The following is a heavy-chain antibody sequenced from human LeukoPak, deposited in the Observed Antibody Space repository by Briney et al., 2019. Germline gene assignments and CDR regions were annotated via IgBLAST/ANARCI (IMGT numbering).Heavy chain of an antibody. D-gene: IGHD6-19*01. J-gene: IGHJ4*02. CDR3: AKGGSSGWFDYFDY. CDR1: GFTFSSYG. Sequence: GGSLRLSCAASGFTFSSYGIHWVRQAPGKGLEWVAVVSSDGTNKYYADSVKGRFTISKDNSKNTLYLQMNSLRAEDTAVYYCAKGGSSGWFDYFDYWGQGTLVTVSS. V-gene: IGHV3-30*18. CDR2: VSSDGTNK.